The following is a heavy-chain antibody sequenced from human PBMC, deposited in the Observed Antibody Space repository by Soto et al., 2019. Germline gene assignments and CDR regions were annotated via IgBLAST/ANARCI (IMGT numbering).Heavy chain of an antibody. J-gene: IGHJ4*02. CDR2: IYHSGST. D-gene: IGHD1-1*01. V-gene: IGHV4-38-2*01. CDR1: GYSISSGYY. CDR3: ARASGTGTAPYFDY. Sequence: SETLSLTCAVSGYSISSGYYWGWIQQPPGKGLEWIGSIYHSGSTYYNPSLKSRVTISVDTSKNQFSLKLSSVTAADTAVYYCARASGTGTAPYFDYWGQGTLVTVSS.